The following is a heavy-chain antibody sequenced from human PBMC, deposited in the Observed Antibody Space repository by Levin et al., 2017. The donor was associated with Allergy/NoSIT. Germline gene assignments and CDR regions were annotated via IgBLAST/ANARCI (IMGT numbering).Heavy chain of an antibody. J-gene: IGHJ5*02. CDR3: ATGWSMVRGVIIGVGWFDP. V-gene: IGHV1-24*01. CDR2: FDPEDGET. D-gene: IGHD3-10*01. CDR1: GYTLTELS. Sequence: ASVKVSCKVSGYTLTELSMHWVRQAPGKGLEWMGGFDPEDGETIYAQKFQGRVTMTEDTSTDTAYMELSSLRSEDTAVYYCATGWSMVRGVIIGVGWFDPWGQGTLVTVSS.